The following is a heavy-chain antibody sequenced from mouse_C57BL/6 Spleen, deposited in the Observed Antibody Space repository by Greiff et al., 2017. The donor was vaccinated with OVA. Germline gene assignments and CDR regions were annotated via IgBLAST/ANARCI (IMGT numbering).Heavy chain of an antibody. V-gene: IGHV1-69*01. CDR3: AIYSNFFAY. CDR1: GYTFTSYW. J-gene: IGHJ3*01. D-gene: IGHD2-5*01. CDR2: IDPSDSYT. Sequence: QVQLKQPGAELVMPGASVKLSCKASGYTFTSYWMHWVKQRPGQGLEWIGEIDPSDSYTNYNQKFKGKSTLTVDKSSSTAYMQLSSLTSEDSAVYYCAIYSNFFAYWGQGTLVTVSA.